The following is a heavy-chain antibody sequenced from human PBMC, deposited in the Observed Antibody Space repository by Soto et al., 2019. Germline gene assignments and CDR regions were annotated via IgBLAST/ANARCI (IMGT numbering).Heavy chain of an antibody. Sequence: PGGSLRLSCAASGFTFSSYAMHWVRQAPGKGLEWVAVISYDGSNKYYADSVKGRFTISRDNSKNTLYLQMNSLRAEDTAVYYCATYRDWNPNFDYWGQGTLVTVSS. CDR3: ATYRDWNPNFDY. J-gene: IGHJ4*02. CDR1: GFTFSSYA. V-gene: IGHV3-30-3*01. D-gene: IGHD1-1*01. CDR2: ISYDGSNK.